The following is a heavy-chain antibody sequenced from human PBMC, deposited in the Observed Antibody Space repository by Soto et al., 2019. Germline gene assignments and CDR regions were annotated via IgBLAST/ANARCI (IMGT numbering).Heavy chain of an antibody. V-gene: IGHV3-23*01. CDR3: ARTGYYYDGSGLYYFDY. CDR2: ISGTGGST. Sequence: EVPLLESGGGLVQSGGSLRLSCAASGFTFSAYGLSWVRQAPGKGLEWVSFISGTGGSTDYADSVEGRFTISRDNSKNTLYLLMNSLRADDTAVYYCARTGYYYDGSGLYYFDYWGQGTLVTVSS. D-gene: IGHD3-22*01. CDR1: GFTFSAYG. J-gene: IGHJ4*02.